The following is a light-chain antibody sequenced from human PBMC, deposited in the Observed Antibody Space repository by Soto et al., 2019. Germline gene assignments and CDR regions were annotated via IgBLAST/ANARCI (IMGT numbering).Light chain of an antibody. CDR3: QQYNSYSPT. Sequence: DIQMTQSPSTLSASVGDRVTITCRASQSISSWLAWYQQKPGKAPKLLIYDASSVESGVPSRFSGSGSGTEFTLTSSSLQPDDFATYYCQQYNSYSPTFGQGTKVDIK. CDR1: QSISSW. J-gene: IGKJ1*01. V-gene: IGKV1-5*01. CDR2: DAS.